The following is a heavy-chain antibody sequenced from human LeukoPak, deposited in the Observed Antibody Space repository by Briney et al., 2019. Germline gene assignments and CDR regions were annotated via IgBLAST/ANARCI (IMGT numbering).Heavy chain of an antibody. V-gene: IGHV1-2*02. J-gene: IGHJ3*02. Sequence: ASVKVSCRASGYTFTGYYMHWVRQAPGQGLEWMGWINPNSGGTNYAQKFQGRVTMTRDTSISTAYMELSRLRSDDTAVYYCASPAPGYYGSGSYHHFDIWGQGTMVTVSS. CDR3: ASPAPGYYGSGSYHHFDI. CDR1: GYTFTGYY. D-gene: IGHD3-10*01. CDR2: INPNSGGT.